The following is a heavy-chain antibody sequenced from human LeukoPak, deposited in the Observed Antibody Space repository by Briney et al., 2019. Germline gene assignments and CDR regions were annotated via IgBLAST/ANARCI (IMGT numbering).Heavy chain of an antibody. CDR1: GFTFSDYY. CDR3: ARVPRTYYFDF. Sequence: PGGSLRLSCAASGFTFSDYYMSWVRQAPGKGLEWVSVIYSGGSTFYADSVKGRFTISRDNSKNTLYLQMNSLRAEDTAVYYCARVPRTYYFDFWGQGTLVTVSS. V-gene: IGHV3-53*01. CDR2: IYSGGST. J-gene: IGHJ4*02.